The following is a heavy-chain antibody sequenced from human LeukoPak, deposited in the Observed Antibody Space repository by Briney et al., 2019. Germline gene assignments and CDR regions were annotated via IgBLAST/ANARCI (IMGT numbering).Heavy chain of an antibody. Sequence: GGSLRLSCAASGFTFSSYAMSWVRQAPGKGLEWVSAISGSGGSTYYADSVKGRFTISRDNAKNSLYLQMNTLRAEDTAVYYCVRDRHKYNYDSGGYPPYWGQGTLVTVSS. V-gene: IGHV3-23*01. J-gene: IGHJ4*02. CDR3: VRDRHKYNYDSGGYPPY. D-gene: IGHD3-22*01. CDR1: GFTFSSYA. CDR2: ISGSGGST.